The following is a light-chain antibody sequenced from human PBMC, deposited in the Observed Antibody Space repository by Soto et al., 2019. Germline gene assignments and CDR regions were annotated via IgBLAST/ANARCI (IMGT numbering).Light chain of an antibody. Sequence: DIQMTQSPSSLSASVGDRVTITCRASQSITTYLNWFQQKPGKAPHLLIYAASILLSGVPSRFSASGSGTDFTLTISSLQPEDFATYYCQQTYSSPLTFGPGTKVDIK. J-gene: IGKJ3*01. CDR1: QSITTY. V-gene: IGKV1-39*01. CDR3: QQTYSSPLT. CDR2: AAS.